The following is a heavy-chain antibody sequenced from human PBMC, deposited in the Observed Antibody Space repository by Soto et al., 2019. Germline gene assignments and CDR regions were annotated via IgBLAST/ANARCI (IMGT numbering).Heavy chain of an antibody. CDR3: ARDFHYGNNWNHLDY. J-gene: IGHJ4*02. V-gene: IGHV3-30-3*01. Sequence: QVQLVESGGGVVQPGRSLRLSCAASGFTFSSYAMHWVRQAPGKGLEWVAVISDDGSNKYYADSVKGRFTISRDNSKNTLYLQMNSLRAEDTAVYYCARDFHYGNNWNHLDYWGQGTLVTVSS. CDR1: GFTFSSYA. D-gene: IGHD1-20*01. CDR2: ISDDGSNK.